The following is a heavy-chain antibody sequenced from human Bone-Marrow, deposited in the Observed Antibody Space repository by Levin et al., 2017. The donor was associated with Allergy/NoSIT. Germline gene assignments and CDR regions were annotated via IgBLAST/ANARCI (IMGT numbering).Heavy chain of an antibody. CDR1: GYTFTSYG. CDR3: TRYWSIGTCTVVDY. CDR2: ASTYNGAK. J-gene: IGHJ4*01. D-gene: IGHD2-15*01. Sequence: ASVKVSCMASGYTFTSYGISWVRQAPGQGFEWMGWASTYNGAKNYAQKFQDRVTMTTDTSTNTAYMELRRPRSDHTAIYYYTRYWSIGTCTVVDYWGHETLITVSS. V-gene: IGHV1-18*01.